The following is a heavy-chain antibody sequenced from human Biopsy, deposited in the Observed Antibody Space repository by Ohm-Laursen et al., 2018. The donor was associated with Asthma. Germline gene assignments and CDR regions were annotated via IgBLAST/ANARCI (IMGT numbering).Heavy chain of an antibody. CDR2: VSWNSGSI. CDR1: GFTFDDYA. CDR3: VKDIRLQLWGFDF. V-gene: IGHV3-9*01. D-gene: IGHD6-13*01. Sequence: SLRLSCAASGFTFDDYAVHWVRQAPGKGLEWVSGVSWNSGSIDYADSVKGRFTISRDNAKNSLYLQMNSLRGADTALYYCVKDIRLQLWGFDFWGQGTLVTVSS. J-gene: IGHJ4*02.